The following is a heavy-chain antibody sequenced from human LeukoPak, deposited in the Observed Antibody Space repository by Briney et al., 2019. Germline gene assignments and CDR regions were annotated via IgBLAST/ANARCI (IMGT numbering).Heavy chain of an antibody. D-gene: IGHD2/OR15-2a*01. CDR3: VARRGASVFYYFDF. Sequence: TGGSLRLSCAASGFTFSTYAMTWVRQAPGKGPEWASSISGNGRTTYYSDSVRGRFTISRDNSRNTLYLQMNSLRADDTAVYYCVARRGASVFYYFDFWGQGTLVTVSS. CDR1: GFTFSTYA. J-gene: IGHJ4*02. V-gene: IGHV3-23*01. CDR2: ISGNGRTT.